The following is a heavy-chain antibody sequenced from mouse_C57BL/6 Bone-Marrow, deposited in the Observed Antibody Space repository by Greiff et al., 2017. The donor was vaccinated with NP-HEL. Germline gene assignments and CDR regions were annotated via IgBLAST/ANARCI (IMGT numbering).Heavy chain of an antibody. D-gene: IGHD3-2*02. CDR1: GYTFTSYW. CDR3: ARRRTAPGYLSF. Sequence: QVQLQQPGAELVRPGSSVKLSCKASGYTFTSYWMDWVKQRPGQGLEWIGNIYPSDSETHYNQKFKDKATLTVDKSSSTAYMQLSSLTSEDSAVYYCARRRTAPGYLSFWGQGTTRTVSS. V-gene: IGHV1-61*01. CDR2: IYPSDSET. J-gene: IGHJ2*01.